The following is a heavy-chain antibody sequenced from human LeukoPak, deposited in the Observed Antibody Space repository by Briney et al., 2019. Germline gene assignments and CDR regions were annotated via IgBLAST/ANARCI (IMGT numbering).Heavy chain of an antibody. CDR2: IYHSGST. V-gene: IGHV4-59*12. J-gene: IGHJ3*02. CDR1: GGFNTHYY. CDR3: ARDWGTIGRAFDI. Sequence: PSETLSLTCSVSGGFNTHYYWSWIRQPPGKGLEWIGYIYHSGSTNYNPSLKSRVTISVDTSKNQFSLKVSSVTPADTAVYYCARDWGTIGRAFDIWGQGTMVTVSS. D-gene: IGHD1-1*01.